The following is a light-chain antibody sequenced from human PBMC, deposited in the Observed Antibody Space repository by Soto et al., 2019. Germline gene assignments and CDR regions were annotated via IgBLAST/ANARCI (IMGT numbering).Light chain of an antibody. CDR1: QSVRSN. J-gene: IGKJ1*01. CDR3: QQRRT. V-gene: IGKV3D-15*01. Sequence: EIVMTQTKATLSVSPGERATLSCRASQSVRSNLAWYQQKPGQAPRLLIYDASNRATDIPARFSGSGSGTDFTLTISSLEPEDFAAYYCQQRRTFGQGTMVDI. CDR2: DAS.